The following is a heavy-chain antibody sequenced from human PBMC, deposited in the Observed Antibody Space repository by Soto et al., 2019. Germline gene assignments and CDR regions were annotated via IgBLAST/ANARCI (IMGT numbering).Heavy chain of an antibody. CDR1: GFSFSSAW. CDR2: SKTKNEGAST. J-gene: IGHJ4*02. D-gene: IGHD3-3*01. Sequence: EVQLVESGGGLVKPGESLRLSCTASGFSFSSAWMNWVRQAPGKWLEWVGRSKTKNEGASTQYPAPMKGRFTISRDDSRNTLSLQLSSLKIEDAGVYYCTTGSYEGYWGQGTLVTVSA. V-gene: IGHV3-15*07. CDR3: TTGSYEGY.